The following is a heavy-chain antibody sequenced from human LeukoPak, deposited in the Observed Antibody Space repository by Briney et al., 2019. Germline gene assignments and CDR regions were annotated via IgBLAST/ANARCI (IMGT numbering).Heavy chain of an antibody. CDR1: GGSISSGAYY. CDR2: IYTSGST. D-gene: IGHD1-26*01. CDR3: ARGVGVFDY. V-gene: IGHV4-61*02. Sequence: PSQTLSLTCTVSGGSISSGAYYWSWIRQPAGKGLEWIGRIYTSGSTNYNPSLKSRVTISVDTSKNQFSLKLSSVTAADTAVYYCARGVGVFDYWGQGTLVTVSS. J-gene: IGHJ4*02.